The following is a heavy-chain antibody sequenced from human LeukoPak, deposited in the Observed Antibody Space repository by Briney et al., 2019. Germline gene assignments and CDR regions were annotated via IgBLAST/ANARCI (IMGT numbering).Heavy chain of an antibody. CDR2: IWYDGSNK. CDR1: GFTFSSYS. Sequence: PGGSLRLSCAASGFTFSSYSMNWVRQAPGKGLEWVAVIWYDGSNKYYADSVKGRFTISRDNSKNTLYLQMNSLRAEDTAVYYCARDRSGRYYYYYGMDVWGQGTTVTVS. J-gene: IGHJ6*02. CDR3: ARDRSGRYYYYYGMDV. V-gene: IGHV3-33*08.